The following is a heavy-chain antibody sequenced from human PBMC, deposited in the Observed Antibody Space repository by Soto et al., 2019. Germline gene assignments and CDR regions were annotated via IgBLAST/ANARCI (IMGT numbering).Heavy chain of an antibody. CDR1: GFTFKIYA. D-gene: IGHD6-13*01. V-gene: IGHV3-30*18. J-gene: IGHJ4*02. Sequence: QVQLVESGGGVVQPGRYLRLSCAASGFTFKIYAMHWVRQAPGKGLEWVAVVANAGRDKHHTESVKGRLAISRDNSKNTLYLQMDGLRTDDTSVYYCAKDRAVGAAGYHFDHWGRGTLVTVSS. CDR3: AKDRAVGAAGYHFDH. CDR2: VANAGRDK.